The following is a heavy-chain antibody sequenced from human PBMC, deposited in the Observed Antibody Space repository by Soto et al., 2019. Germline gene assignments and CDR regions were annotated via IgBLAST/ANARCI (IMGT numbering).Heavy chain of an antibody. CDR1: GASMSEYF. D-gene: IGHD3-3*01. Sequence: LSLTCTVSGASMSEYFWSWIRQSPGKGLEWIGYIYYLGSTDYNPSLKSRVTISVGRSRNHFSLNLRSVTTADTALYYCARDTSYDFWSGYVGFDPWGQGTLVTVSS. J-gene: IGHJ5*02. CDR3: ARDTSYDFWSGYVGFDP. V-gene: IGHV4-59*01. CDR2: IYYLGST.